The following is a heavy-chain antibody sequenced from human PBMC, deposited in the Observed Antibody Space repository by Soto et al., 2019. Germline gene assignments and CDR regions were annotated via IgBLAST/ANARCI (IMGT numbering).Heavy chain of an antibody. CDR1: GYTFTSYD. V-gene: IGHV1-8*01. Sequence: ASVKVSCKASGYTFTSYDINWVRQATGQGLEWMGWMNPNSGNTGYVQKFQGRVTMTRDTSISTAYMELSSLRSEDTAVYFCARGVKYGAYSRWFDPWGQGTLVTVSS. J-gene: IGHJ5*02. CDR3: ARGVKYGAYSRWFDP. D-gene: IGHD4-17*01. CDR2: MNPNSGNT.